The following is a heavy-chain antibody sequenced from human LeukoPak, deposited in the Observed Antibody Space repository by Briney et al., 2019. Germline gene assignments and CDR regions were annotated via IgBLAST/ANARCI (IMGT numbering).Heavy chain of an antibody. CDR1: GYTFTGYY. V-gene: IGHV1-2*02. CDR2: INPNNGGT. J-gene: IGHJ4*02. Sequence: ASVKVSCKASGYTFTGYYMHWVRQAPGQGLEWMGWINPNNGGTNYAQKFQGRVTMTRDTSISTAYMELSRLRSDDTAVYYCASLGYDSSEVDYWGQGTLVTVSS. D-gene: IGHD3-22*01. CDR3: ASLGYDSSEVDY.